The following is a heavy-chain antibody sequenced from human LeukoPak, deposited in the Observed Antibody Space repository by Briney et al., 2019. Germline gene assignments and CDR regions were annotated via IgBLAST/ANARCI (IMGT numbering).Heavy chain of an antibody. CDR3: ARLMDWNDEFDY. CDR1: GFTFSSYS. V-gene: IGHV3-21*01. J-gene: IGHJ4*02. D-gene: IGHD1-1*01. CDR2: ISSSSSYI. Sequence: AGSLRLSCAASGFTFSSYSMNWVRQAPGKGREWVSSISSSSSYIYYADSLKGRFTISRDNAKNSLYLQMNSLRAEDTAVYYCARLMDWNDEFDYWGQGTLVTVSS.